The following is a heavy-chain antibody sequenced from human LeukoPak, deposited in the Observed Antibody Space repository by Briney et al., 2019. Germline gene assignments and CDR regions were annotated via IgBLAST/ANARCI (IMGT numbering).Heavy chain of an antibody. V-gene: IGHV3-23*01. Sequence: GGSLRLSCAASAFTFSIYAMSWVRQAPGKGLEGVSSISGGGSTTDYAASVRGRFTISRDNSKNTLYLQMNSLRAEDTAVYYCAKVTNSGRYYLYHFDSWGQGTLVTVSS. CDR1: AFTFSIYA. CDR3: AKVTNSGRYYLYHFDS. CDR2: ISGGGSTT. J-gene: IGHJ4*02. D-gene: IGHD3-10*01.